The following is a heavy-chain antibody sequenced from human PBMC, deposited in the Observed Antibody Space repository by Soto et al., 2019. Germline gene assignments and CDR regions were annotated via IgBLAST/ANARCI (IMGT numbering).Heavy chain of an antibody. CDR2: IYPGDSDT. J-gene: IGHJ6*02. CDR1: GYTFTNYW. V-gene: IGHV5-51*01. CDR3: AASIFYYGMDV. Sequence: GESLKIACKGSGYTFTNYWIGWVRQMPGKGLEWMGIIYPGDSDTKYNPSFQGQVTISADKSITTTYLQWSSLKASDTAIYYCAASIFYYGMDVWGQGTTVTAP.